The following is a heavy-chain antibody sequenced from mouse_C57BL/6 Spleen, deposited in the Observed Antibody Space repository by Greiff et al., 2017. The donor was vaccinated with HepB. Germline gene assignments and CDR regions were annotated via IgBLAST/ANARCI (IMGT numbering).Heavy chain of an antibody. Sequence: VQLKESGGGLVQPGGSLKLSCAASGFTFSDYYMYWVRQTPEKRLEWVAYISNGGGSTYYPDTVKGRFTISRDNAKNTLYLQMSRLKSEDTAMYYCARLGLLRAMDYWGQGTSVTVSS. CDR1: GFTFSDYY. J-gene: IGHJ4*01. CDR2: ISNGGGST. CDR3: ARLGLLRAMDY. D-gene: IGHD1-1*01. V-gene: IGHV5-12*01.